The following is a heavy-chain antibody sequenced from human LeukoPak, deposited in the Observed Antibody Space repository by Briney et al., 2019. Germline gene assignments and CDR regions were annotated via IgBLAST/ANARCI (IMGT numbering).Heavy chain of an antibody. CDR1: GGSISSYY. CDR3: ARERGVVVVVAATPHNWFDP. J-gene: IGHJ5*02. V-gene: IGHV4-4*07. Sequence: PSETLSLTCTVSGGSISSYYWSWIRQPAGKGLEWIGRIYTSGSTNYNPSLKSRFTISVDTSKNQFSLKLSSVTAADTAVYYCARERGVVVVVAATPHNWFDPWGQGTLVTVSS. D-gene: IGHD2-15*01. CDR2: IYTSGST.